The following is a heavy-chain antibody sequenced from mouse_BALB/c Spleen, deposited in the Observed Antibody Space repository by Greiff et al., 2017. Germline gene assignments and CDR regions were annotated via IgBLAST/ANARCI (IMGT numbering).Heavy chain of an antibody. CDR1: GFSLTSYG. D-gene: IGHD1-1*01. V-gene: IGHV2-5-1*01. Sequence: QVQLKQSGPSLVQPSQSLSITCTVSGFSLTSYGVHWVRQSPGKGLEWLGVIWRGGSTDYNAAFMSRLSITKDNSKSQVFLKMNSLQTDDTARYYCARDYYYGSSSWFAYWGQGTLVTVSA. CDR3: ARDYYYGSSSWFAY. CDR2: IWRGGST. J-gene: IGHJ3*01.